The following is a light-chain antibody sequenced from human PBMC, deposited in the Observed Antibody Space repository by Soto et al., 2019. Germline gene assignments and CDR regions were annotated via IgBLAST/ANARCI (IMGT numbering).Light chain of an antibody. CDR3: CSYAATFLI. CDR2: DVS. J-gene: IGLJ2*01. CDR1: SSDVGAFGF. Sequence: QSALTQPRSVSGSPGQSVAISCTGTSSDVGAFGFVSWYQQHPGKAPKLLIYDVSERPSGVPDRFSGSMSGKTASLTISGLQADDEADYYCCSYAATFLILGGGTKVTVL. V-gene: IGLV2-11*01.